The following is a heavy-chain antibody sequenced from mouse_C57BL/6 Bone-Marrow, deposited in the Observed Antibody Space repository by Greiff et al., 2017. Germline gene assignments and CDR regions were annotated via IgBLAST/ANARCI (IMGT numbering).Heavy chain of an antibody. V-gene: IGHV1-9*01. CDR1: GYTFTGYW. CDR2: ILPGSGST. CDR3: ARDNYDDPAWFAY. J-gene: IGHJ3*01. Sequence: VQLQQSGAELMKPGASVKLSCKATGYTFTGYWIEWVKQRPGHGLEWIGEILPGSGSTTYNPKFKGQATFTADTSSNTAYMQRSRRTTEESAIYYCARDNYDDPAWFAYGGQGTLVTVSA. D-gene: IGHD2-12*01.